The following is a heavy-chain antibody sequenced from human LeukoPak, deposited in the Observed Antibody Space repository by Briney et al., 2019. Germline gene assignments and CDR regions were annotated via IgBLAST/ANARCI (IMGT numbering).Heavy chain of an antibody. CDR1: GYTFTSYG. Sequence: ASVKVSCKASGYTFTSYGISWVRQAPGQGLEWMGWISAYNGHTNYAQKLQGRVTMTTDTSTSTAYMEPRSLRSDDTAVYYCAREGYCSSTNCDKPFDYWGQGTLVTVSS. CDR3: AREGYCSSTNCDKPFDY. J-gene: IGHJ4*02. D-gene: IGHD2-2*01. CDR2: ISAYNGHT. V-gene: IGHV1-18*01.